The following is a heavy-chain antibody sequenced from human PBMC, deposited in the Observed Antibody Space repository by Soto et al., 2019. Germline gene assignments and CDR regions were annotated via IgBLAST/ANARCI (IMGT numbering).Heavy chain of an antibody. CDR3: ARDVKTGARGRPPYDY. CDR2: INPNSGGT. D-gene: IGHD1-26*01. CDR1: GYTFTGYY. V-gene: IGHV1-2*02. J-gene: IGHJ4*02. Sequence: ASVKVSCKASGYTFTGYYMHWVRQAPGQGLEWMGWINPNSGGTNYAQKFQGRVTMTRDTSISTAYMELSRLRSDDTAVYYCARDVKTGARGRPPYDYWGQGTLVTVSA.